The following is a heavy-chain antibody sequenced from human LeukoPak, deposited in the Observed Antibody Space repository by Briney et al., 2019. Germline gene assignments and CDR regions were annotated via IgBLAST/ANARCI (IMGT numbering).Heavy chain of an antibody. V-gene: IGHV3-74*01. CDR3: ARVRSSGWSYFDY. D-gene: IGHD6-19*01. CDR1: GFTFSGYW. J-gene: IGHJ4*02. CDR2: IDSDGSST. Sequence: GGSLRLSCAASGFTFSGYWMHWVRQAPGKGLVWVSRIDSDGSSTSYADSVKGRFTISRDNAKNTEYLQMNSLRAEDTAVYYCARVRSSGWSYFDYWGQGTLVTVSS.